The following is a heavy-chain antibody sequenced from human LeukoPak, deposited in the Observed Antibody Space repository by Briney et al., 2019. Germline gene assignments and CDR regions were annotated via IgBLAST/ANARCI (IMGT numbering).Heavy chain of an antibody. V-gene: IGHV6-1*01. CDR2: TYYRSKWYN. CDR1: GDSVSSNNGA. J-gene: IGHJ4*02. CDR3: ARDVGSSGWHTFDF. Sequence: SQTLSLTCAISGDSVSSNNGAWNWIRQSPSRGLEWLGRTYYRSKWYNDYAVSMKGRITINPDTSKNQFSLQLNSVTPEDTADYYCARDVGSSGWHTFDFWGQGTLVTVSS. D-gene: IGHD6-19*01.